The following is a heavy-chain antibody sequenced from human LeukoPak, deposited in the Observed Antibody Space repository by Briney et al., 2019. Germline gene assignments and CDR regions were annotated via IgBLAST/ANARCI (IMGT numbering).Heavy chain of an antibody. Sequence: GGSLRLSCAASGFTFSSYAMSWVRQAPGKGLEWVSSISSSSSYIYYADSVKGRFTISRDNAKNSLYLQMNSLRAEDTAVYYCARDMGAYYYDSSGYPDYWGQGTLVTVSS. CDR1: GFTFSSYA. CDR2: ISSSSSYI. V-gene: IGHV3-21*01. J-gene: IGHJ4*02. CDR3: ARDMGAYYYDSSGYPDY. D-gene: IGHD3-22*01.